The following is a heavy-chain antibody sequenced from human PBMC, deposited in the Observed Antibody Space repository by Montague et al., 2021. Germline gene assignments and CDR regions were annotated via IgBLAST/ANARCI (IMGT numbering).Heavy chain of an antibody. J-gene: IGHJ2*01. D-gene: IGHD5-12*01. Sequence: SETLSLTCTVSGGSISSSSYYWGWIRQPPGQGLVWIGSIYYSGNTYYNPSLKIRVTISVDPSKNQFSLRLVSVTAADTSVYYCARPNIVTIHWYFDLWGRGTLVLVSS. CDR3: ARPNIVTIHWYFDL. CDR2: IYYSGNT. V-gene: IGHV4-39*01. CDR1: GGSISSSSYY.